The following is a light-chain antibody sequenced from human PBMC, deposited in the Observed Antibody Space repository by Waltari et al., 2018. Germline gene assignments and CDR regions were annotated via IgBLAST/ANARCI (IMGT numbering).Light chain of an antibody. CDR3: QQYGSSPPIT. CDR1: QSVSSGY. V-gene: IGKV3-20*01. Sequence: EIVLTQSPGTLSLSPGERATLSCRASQSVSSGYLAWYQQKPGQAPRLLIQGASSRATGIPDRFSGSGSGTDFTLTISRLEPEDLAVYYCQQYGSSPPITFGQGTRLEIK. CDR2: GAS. J-gene: IGKJ5*01.